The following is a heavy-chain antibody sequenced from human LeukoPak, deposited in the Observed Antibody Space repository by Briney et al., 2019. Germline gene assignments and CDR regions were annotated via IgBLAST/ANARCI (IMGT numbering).Heavy chain of an antibody. D-gene: IGHD1-26*01. Sequence: SETLSLTCAVYGGSFSGYYWSWIRQPPGKGLEWIGEINHSGSTNYNPSLKSRVTISVDTSKNQFSLKLSSVTAVDTAVYYCARANTRSGSISDYWGQGTLVTVSS. CDR3: ARANTRSGSISDY. CDR2: INHSGST. CDR1: GGSFSGYY. V-gene: IGHV4-34*01. J-gene: IGHJ4*02.